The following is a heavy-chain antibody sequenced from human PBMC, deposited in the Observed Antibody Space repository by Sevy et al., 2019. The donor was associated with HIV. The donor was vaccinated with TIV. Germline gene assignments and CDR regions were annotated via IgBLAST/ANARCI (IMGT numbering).Heavy chain of an antibody. CDR2: IYPGDSDT. V-gene: IGHV5-51*01. D-gene: IGHD3-22*01. Sequence: GESLKISCKGSGYSFTSYWIGWVRQMPGKGLEWMGTIYPGDSDTRYSPSFQGQVTISADKSISTAYLQWSSLKASDTAMYYCARTTHYYYYDSSGYYPFDYWGQGTLVTVSS. J-gene: IGHJ4*02. CDR3: ARTTHYYYYDSSGYYPFDY. CDR1: GYSFTSYW.